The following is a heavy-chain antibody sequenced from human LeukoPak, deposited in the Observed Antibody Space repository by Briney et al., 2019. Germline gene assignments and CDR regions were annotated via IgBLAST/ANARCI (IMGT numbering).Heavy chain of an antibody. V-gene: IGHV3-23*01. Sequence: PGGSLRLSCVASGFTFSSYAVTWVRRAPGKGLEWVSVISGNGDNTYYADSVKGRFTISRDNSKNTLYLQMNSLRAEDTAVYYCARYWNDRYFDYWGQGTLVTVSS. J-gene: IGHJ4*02. CDR3: ARYWNDRYFDY. D-gene: IGHD1-1*01. CDR2: ISGNGDNT. CDR1: GFTFSSYA.